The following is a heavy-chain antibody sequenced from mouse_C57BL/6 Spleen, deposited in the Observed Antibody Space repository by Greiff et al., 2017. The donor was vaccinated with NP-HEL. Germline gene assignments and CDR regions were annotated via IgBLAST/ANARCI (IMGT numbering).Heavy chain of an antibody. CDR3: ARSGYYDGYYVSYAMDY. Sequence: VMLVESGAELVRPGASVKLSCKASGYTFTDYYINWVKQRPGQGLEWIARIYPGSGNTYYNEKFKGKATLTAEKSSSTAYMQLSSLTSEDSAVYFCARSGYYDGYYVSYAMDYWGQGTSVTVSS. CDR1: GYTFTDYY. V-gene: IGHV1-76*01. CDR2: IYPGSGNT. J-gene: IGHJ4*01. D-gene: IGHD2-3*01.